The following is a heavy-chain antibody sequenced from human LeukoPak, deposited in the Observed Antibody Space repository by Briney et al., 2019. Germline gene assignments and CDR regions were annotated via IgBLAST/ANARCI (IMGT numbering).Heavy chain of an antibody. CDR1: GGSISSSSYF. CDR3: ASYPYDSSWSN. CDR2: IYYSGST. J-gene: IGHJ4*02. V-gene: IGHV4-39*01. D-gene: IGHD6-13*01. Sequence: SEALSLTCTVSGGSISSSSYFWGWIRQPPGKGLEWIATIYYSGSTYYNPSLKSRVSISINTSTNQFSLKLSSVTAADTAVYHCASYPYDSSWSNWGQGTLVIVSS.